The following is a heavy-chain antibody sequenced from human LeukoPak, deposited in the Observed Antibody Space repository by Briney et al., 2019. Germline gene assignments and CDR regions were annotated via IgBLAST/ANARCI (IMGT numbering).Heavy chain of an antibody. CDR1: GFTFSSYS. J-gene: IGHJ4*02. CDR3: ARDTAEIVVAPAPGYFDY. Sequence: GGSLRLSCAASGFTFSSYSMNWVRQAPGKGLEWVAYITRSSSGKHYSDSVKGRFTISRDNTKKSLYLQMNSLRAEDTAVYYCARDTAEIVVAPAPGYFDYWGRGTLVTVSS. V-gene: IGHV3-48*01. D-gene: IGHD2-2*01. CDR2: ITRSSSGK.